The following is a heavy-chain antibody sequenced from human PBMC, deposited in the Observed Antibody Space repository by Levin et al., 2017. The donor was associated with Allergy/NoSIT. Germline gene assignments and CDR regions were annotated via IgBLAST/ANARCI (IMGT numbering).Heavy chain of an antibody. J-gene: IGHJ4*02. CDR1: GFTFNNYA. CDR3: ARDREMAAQLGRYFDS. CDR2: ISGNGRTT. Sequence: GESLKISCAASGFTFNNYAMSWVRQAPGKGLEWVSSISGNGRTTEYADSVKRRFTISRDTSKNTLYLQMNGLRAEDTAIYYCARDREMAAQLGRYFDSWGQGTLVTVSS. D-gene: IGHD5-24*01. V-gene: IGHV3-23*01.